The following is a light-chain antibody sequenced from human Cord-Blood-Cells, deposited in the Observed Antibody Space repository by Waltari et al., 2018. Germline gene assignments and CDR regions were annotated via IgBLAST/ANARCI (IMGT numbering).Light chain of an antibody. CDR2: AAS. Sequence: DIQMTQSQSSLSASVGDRVTITCRASQSISSYLNWYQQKPGKAPKLLIYAASSLQSGVPSRFSGSGSGTDFTLTISSLQPEDFATYYYQQSYSTPWTFGQGTKVEIK. V-gene: IGKV1-39*01. CDR1: QSISSY. CDR3: QQSYSTPWT. J-gene: IGKJ1*01.